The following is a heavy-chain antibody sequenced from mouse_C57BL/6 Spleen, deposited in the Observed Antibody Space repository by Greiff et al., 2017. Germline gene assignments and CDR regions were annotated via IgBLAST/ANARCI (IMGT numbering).Heavy chain of an antibody. CDR1: GFTFSSYT. Sequence: EVKLMESGGGLVKPGGSLKLSCAASGFTFSSYTMSWVRQTPEKRLEWVATISGGGGNTYYPDSVKGRFTISRDNAKNTLYLQMSSLRSEDMALYYCASPPLDYGSRWYFDVWGTGTTVTVSS. CDR2: ISGGGGNT. CDR3: ASPPLDYGSRWYFDV. V-gene: IGHV5-9*01. D-gene: IGHD1-1*01. J-gene: IGHJ1*03.